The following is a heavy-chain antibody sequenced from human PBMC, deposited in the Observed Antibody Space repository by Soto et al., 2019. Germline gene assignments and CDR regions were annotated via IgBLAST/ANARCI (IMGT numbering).Heavy chain of an antibody. D-gene: IGHD3-22*01. V-gene: IGHV4-39*01. CDR1: AGSISSSSYY. CDR3: ARTMISNYGMDV. CDR2: VYYSGST. Sequence: PSETLSLTCTVSAGSISSSSYYWGWVRQPPGKGLEWIGNVYYSGSTYYNPSLKGRLTISVDTSKNQFSLRLSSVTAADTAVYYCARTMISNYGMDVWGQGTTVTVSS. J-gene: IGHJ6*02.